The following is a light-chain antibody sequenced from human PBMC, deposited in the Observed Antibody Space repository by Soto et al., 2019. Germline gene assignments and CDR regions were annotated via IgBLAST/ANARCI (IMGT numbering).Light chain of an antibody. CDR2: DAS. Sequence: DIQMTQSPSSLSASVGDRVTITCQASQDISNYLNWYQQKPGKAPKLLIYDASNLETGVPSRFSGSGSGTDFTFTISSLQPEDIATYYCPQYDNLPPPGTFGQGTRLEIK. J-gene: IGKJ5*01. CDR1: QDISNY. V-gene: IGKV1-33*01. CDR3: PQYDNLPPPGT.